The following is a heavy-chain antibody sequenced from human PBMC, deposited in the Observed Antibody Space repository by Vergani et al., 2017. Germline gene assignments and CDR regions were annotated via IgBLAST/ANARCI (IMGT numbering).Heavy chain of an antibody. CDR2: IYYSGST. CDR1: GGSISSGGYY. Sequence: QVQLQESGPGLVKPSQTLSLTCTVSGGSISSGGYYWSWIRQHPGKGLEWIGYIYYSGSTYYNPSLKSRVTISVDTSKNQFSLKLSSVTAADTAVYYCARASDSTTVTTPRRRHPYYCGMDVWGQGTTVTVSS. D-gene: IGHD4-17*01. V-gene: IGHV4-31*03. J-gene: IGHJ6*02. CDR3: ARASDSTTVTTPRRRHPYYCGMDV.